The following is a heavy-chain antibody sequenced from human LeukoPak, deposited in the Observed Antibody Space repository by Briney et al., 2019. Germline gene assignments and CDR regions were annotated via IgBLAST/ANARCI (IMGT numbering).Heavy chain of an antibody. CDR3: ARVAEAAAFDS. CDR1: GFTFSTYS. CDR2: ISRNSRYI. V-gene: IGHV3-21*06. Sequence: PGGSLRLSCAASGFTFSTYSMNWVRQAPGKGLEWFSSISRNSRYIYYADSMRCRFTISRDNAKNSLYLQMNSLKPEDTAVYYCARVAEAAAFDSWGQGTLVTVSS. J-gene: IGHJ4*02. D-gene: IGHD6-13*01.